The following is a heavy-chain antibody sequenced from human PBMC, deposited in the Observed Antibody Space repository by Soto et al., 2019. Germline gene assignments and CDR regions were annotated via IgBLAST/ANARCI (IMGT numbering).Heavy chain of an antibody. CDR3: AKVAAYDFWSGPPMPNDY. Sequence: PGGSLRLSCAASGFTFSSYAMSWVRQAPGKGLEWVSAISGSGGSTYYADSVKGRFTISRDNSKNTLYLQMNSLRAEDTAVYYCAKVAAYDFWSGPPMPNDYWGQGTLVTVSS. CDR2: ISGSGGST. D-gene: IGHD3-3*01. V-gene: IGHV3-23*01. J-gene: IGHJ4*02. CDR1: GFTFSSYA.